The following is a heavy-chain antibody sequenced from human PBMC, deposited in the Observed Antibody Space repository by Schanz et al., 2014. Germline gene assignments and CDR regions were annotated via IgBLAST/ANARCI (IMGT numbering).Heavy chain of an antibody. J-gene: IGHJ4*02. Sequence: VQLVESGGGLVKPGGSLRLSCTASGFPFSDYFMAWIRQPPGRGLEWVSYIGNGGVTIYYADSVKGRFTISRDNSKNSLYLQMNSLRAEDTAVYYCARIGGSVFDYWAQGTLGTVSS. CDR1: GFPFSDYF. CDR3: ARIGGSVFDY. CDR2: IGNGGVTI. D-gene: IGHD3-10*01. V-gene: IGHV3-11*01.